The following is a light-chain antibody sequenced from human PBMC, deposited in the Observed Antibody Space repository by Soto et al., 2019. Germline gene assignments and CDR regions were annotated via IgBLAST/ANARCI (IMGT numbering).Light chain of an antibody. V-gene: IGLV1-47*02. CDR3: AVWDYSLSGVV. J-gene: IGLJ2*01. CDR1: TSNVGSNL. CDR2: NDY. Sequence: QSVLAQPPSASGTPGQRVTISCSGSTSNVGSNLASWYQQLPGSAPKLLIYNDYERPSGVPDRFSGSKSGTSASLGISGLRSEDEADYFCAVWDYSLSGVVFGGGTQLTVL.